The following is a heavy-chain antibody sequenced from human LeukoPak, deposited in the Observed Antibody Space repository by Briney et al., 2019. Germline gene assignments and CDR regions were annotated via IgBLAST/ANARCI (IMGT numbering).Heavy chain of an antibody. CDR1: GFTFSSYS. CDR2: ISSSSSTI. CDR3: ARGGQQWLVGYFDY. D-gene: IGHD6-19*01. V-gene: IGHV3-48*04. J-gene: IGHJ4*02. Sequence: GGSLRLSCAASGFTFSSYSMNWVRQAPGKGLEWVSYISSSSSTIYYADSVKGRFTISRDNAKNSLYLQMNSLRAEDTAVYYCARGGQQWLVGYFDYWGQGTLVTVSS.